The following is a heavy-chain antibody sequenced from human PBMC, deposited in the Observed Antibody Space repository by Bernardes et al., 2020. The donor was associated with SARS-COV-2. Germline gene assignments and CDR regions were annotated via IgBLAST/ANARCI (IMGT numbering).Heavy chain of an antibody. V-gene: IGHV4-34*01. CDR2: INHSGST. D-gene: IGHD6-6*01. CDR1: GGSFSGYY. CDR3: SKNAKYSSSSMEV. J-gene: IGHJ6*02. Sequence: WETLSLTCAVYGGSFSGYYWSWIRQPPGQGLEWIGEINHSGSTNYNPSLKSRVTISVDTSKNQFSLKLSSVTAADTAVYYCSKNAKYSSSSMEVWGQGTTVTVS.